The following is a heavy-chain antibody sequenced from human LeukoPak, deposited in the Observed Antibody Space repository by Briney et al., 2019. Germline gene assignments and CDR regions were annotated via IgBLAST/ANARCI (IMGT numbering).Heavy chain of an antibody. CDR3: AREGVGYY. D-gene: IGHD3-16*01. Sequence: SETLSLTCAVYGGSFSGYYWGWIRQPPGKGLEWIGSISYSGSTYYNPSLMSRVTISVDPSMNQFSLMLYSVTAADTAVYYCAREGVGYYWGQGTLVTVSS. J-gene: IGHJ4*02. CDR1: GGSFSGYY. V-gene: IGHV4-34*01. CDR2: ISYSGST.